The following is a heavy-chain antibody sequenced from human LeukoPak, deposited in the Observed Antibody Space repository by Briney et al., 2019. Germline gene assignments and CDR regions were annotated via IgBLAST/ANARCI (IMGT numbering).Heavy chain of an antibody. CDR3: ARVYYYDSSGYPDAFDI. J-gene: IGHJ3*02. Sequence: PGGSLRLSCAASGFTFSSYSMSWVRQAPGKGLEWVSYISRSGSTIYYADSVKGRFTISTDNAKNSLYLQMNSLRAEDTAVYYCARVYYYDSSGYPDAFDIWGQGTMVTVSS. CDR1: GFTFSSYS. CDR2: ISRSGSTI. D-gene: IGHD3-22*01. V-gene: IGHV3-48*04.